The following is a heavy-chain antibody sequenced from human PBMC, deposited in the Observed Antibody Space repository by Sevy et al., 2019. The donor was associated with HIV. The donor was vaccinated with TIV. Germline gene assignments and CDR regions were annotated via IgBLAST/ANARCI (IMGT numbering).Heavy chain of an antibody. CDR1: GGTFSSYA. D-gene: IGHD3-10*01. V-gene: IGHV1-69*13. CDR3: ARDGSLYYGSGSYSQGDAFDI. Sequence: ASVKVSCKASGGTFSSYAISWVRQAPGQGLEWMGGIIPIFGTANYAQKFQGRVTITADESTSTAYMELSSLRSEDTALYYCARDGSLYYGSGSYSQGDAFDIWGQGTMVTVSS. CDR2: IIPIFGTA. J-gene: IGHJ3*02.